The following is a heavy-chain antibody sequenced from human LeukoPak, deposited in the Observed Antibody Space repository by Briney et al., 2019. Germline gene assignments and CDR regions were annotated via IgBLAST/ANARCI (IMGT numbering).Heavy chain of an antibody. CDR2: ISGSGGST. CDR1: GFTLSSYA. V-gene: IGHV3-23*01. Sequence: PGGSLRLSCAASGFTLSSYAMSWVRQAPGKGLEWVSGISGSGGSTYYADSVKGRFTISRDNSKNTLYLQMNSLRAEDTAVYYCAQDPPRRAAGTGVYWGQGTLVTVSS. CDR3: AQDPPRRAAGTGVY. J-gene: IGHJ4*02. D-gene: IGHD1-1*01.